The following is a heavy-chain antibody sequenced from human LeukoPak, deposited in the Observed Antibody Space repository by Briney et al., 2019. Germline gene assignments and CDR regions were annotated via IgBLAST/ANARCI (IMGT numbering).Heavy chain of an antibody. CDR3: GKDGPVISY. J-gene: IGHJ4*02. Sequence: LPGGSLRLSCAASGFAFDDFGMHWVRQAPGKGLEWVSFISGDGSVTYYTDFLKGRFTVSRDNSKNSLYLQMGSLRAEDTALYYCGKDGPVISYWGQGTVVTVSS. V-gene: IGHV3-43*02. CDR1: GFAFDDFG. D-gene: IGHD2-21*01. CDR2: ISGDGSVT.